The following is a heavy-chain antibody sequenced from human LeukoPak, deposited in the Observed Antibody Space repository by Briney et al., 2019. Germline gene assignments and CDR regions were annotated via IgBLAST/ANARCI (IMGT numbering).Heavy chain of an antibody. CDR1: GFTVSSNY. J-gene: IGHJ6*02. CDR3: AEERTRRTINYGLDV. V-gene: IGHV3-53*05. D-gene: IGHD1-7*01. Sequence: PGGSLRLSCAASGFTVSSNYMSWVRQAPGKGLEWVSVIYSGGSTYYADSVKGRFTISRDNSKSTLYLQISSLRVEDTAVYYCAEERTRRTINYGLDVWGQGTTVTVSS. CDR2: IYSGGST.